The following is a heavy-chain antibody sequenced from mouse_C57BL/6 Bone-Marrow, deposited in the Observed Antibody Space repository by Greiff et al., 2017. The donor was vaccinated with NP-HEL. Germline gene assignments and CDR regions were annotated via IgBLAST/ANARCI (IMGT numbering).Heavy chain of an antibody. Sequence: VQRVESGAELARPGATVKLSCKASGYTFTSYGISWVKQRTGQGLEWIGEIYPRSGNTYYNEKFKGKATLTADKSSSTAYMELRSLTSEDSAVYFCARYNWGTFAYWGQGTLVTVSA. J-gene: IGHJ3*01. CDR1: GYTFTSYG. D-gene: IGHD4-1*02. CDR3: ARYNWGTFAY. CDR2: IYPRSGNT. V-gene: IGHV1-81*01.